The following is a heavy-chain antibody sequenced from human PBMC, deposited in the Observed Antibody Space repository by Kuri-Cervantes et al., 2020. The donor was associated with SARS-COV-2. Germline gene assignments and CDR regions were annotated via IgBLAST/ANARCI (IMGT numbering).Heavy chain of an antibody. CDR1: GFTFSSYA. D-gene: IGHD1-14*01. CDR3: ARDGNEETALGY. Sequence: GESLKISCAASGFTFSSYAMHWVRQAPCKGLEWVAVISYDGSNKYYADSVKGRFTISRDNSKNTLYLQMNSLRAEDTAVYYCARDGNEETALGYWGQGTLVTVSS. V-gene: IGHV3-30-3*01. CDR2: ISYDGSNK. J-gene: IGHJ4*02.